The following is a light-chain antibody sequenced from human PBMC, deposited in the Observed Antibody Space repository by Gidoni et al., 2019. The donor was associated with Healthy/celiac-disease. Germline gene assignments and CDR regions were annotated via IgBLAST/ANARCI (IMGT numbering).Light chain of an antibody. J-gene: IGKJ4*01. CDR1: QSVSSSY. CDR2: GAS. CDR3: QQYGSSPAT. V-gene: IGKV3-20*01. Sequence: EIVLTQSPGTLSLSPGERATLSFRASQSVSSSYLAWYQQKPGLAPRLLIYGASSRATGIPDRFSGSGSGTDFTLTISRLEPEDFAVYYCQQYGSSPATFGGGTKVEIK.